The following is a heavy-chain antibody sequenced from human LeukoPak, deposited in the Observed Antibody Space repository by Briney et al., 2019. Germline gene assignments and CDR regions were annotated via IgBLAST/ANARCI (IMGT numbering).Heavy chain of an antibody. V-gene: IGHV4-34*01. Sequence: PSETLSLTRAVYGGSFSGYYWSWIRQPPGKGLEWIGEINHSGSTNYNPSLKSRVTISVDTSKNQFSLKLSSVTAADTAVYYCASEGRQRDYWGQGTLVTVSS. CDR3: ASEGRQRDY. CDR2: INHSGST. CDR1: GGSFSGYY. J-gene: IGHJ4*02.